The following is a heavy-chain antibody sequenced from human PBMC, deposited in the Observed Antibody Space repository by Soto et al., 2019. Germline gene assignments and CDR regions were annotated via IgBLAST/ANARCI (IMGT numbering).Heavy chain of an antibody. V-gene: IGHV1-69*04. Sequence: ASVKVSCKASGGTFSSYTISWVRQAPGQGLEWMGRIIPILGIANYAQKFQGRVTITADKSTSTAYMELSSLRSEDTAVYYCAREFSGEDAFDIWGQGTMVTVSS. D-gene: IGHD7-27*01. J-gene: IGHJ3*02. CDR1: GGTFSSYT. CDR3: AREFSGEDAFDI. CDR2: IIPILGIA.